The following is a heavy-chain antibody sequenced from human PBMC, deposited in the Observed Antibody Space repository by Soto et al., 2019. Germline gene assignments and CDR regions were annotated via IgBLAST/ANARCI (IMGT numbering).Heavy chain of an antibody. CDR3: ARGDRGGFDL. Sequence: EVQLVESGGGLVQPGESLRLSCAASGFTFDYYWMHWVRQAPGKGLVWVSRVHSDGTTTTYADSVKGRFTIFRDNARNTVSLQMSSLRVEDTAIYYCARGDRGGFDLWGHGTVVTFSS. J-gene: IGHJ3*01. CDR1: GFTFDYYW. V-gene: IGHV3-74*01. CDR2: VHSDGTTT. D-gene: IGHD3-10*01.